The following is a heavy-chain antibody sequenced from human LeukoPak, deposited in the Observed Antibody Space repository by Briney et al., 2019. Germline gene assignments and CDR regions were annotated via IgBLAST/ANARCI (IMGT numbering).Heavy chain of an antibody. D-gene: IGHD6-6*01. J-gene: IGHJ5*02. CDR3: ASGSYSCSSS. CDR2: INEDGSEK. V-gene: IGHV3-7*01. Sequence: PGGSLRLSCAASGFTFTNYWMIWVRQAPGKGLEWVANINEDGSEKYYVGSVEGRFTISRDNAKNSVFLQMNSLRADDTAMYYCASGSYSCSSSWGQGTLVTVSS. CDR1: GFTFTNYW.